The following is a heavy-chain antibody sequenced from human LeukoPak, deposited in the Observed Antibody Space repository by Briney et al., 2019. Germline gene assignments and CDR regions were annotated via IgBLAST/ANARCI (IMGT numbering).Heavy chain of an antibody. Sequence: GGSLRLSCAASGFTFSSYSMNWVRQAPGKGLEWVSSISSSSSYIYYADSVKGRFTISRDNAKNSLYLQMNSLRAEDTAVYYCAREPERDSSVHFYYWGQGNLVTVSS. J-gene: IGHJ4*02. D-gene: IGHD3-22*01. V-gene: IGHV3-21*01. CDR1: GFTFSSYS. CDR2: ISSSSSYI. CDR3: AREPERDSSVHFYY.